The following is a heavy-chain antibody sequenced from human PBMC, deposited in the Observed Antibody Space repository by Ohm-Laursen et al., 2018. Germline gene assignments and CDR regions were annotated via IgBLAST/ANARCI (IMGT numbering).Heavy chain of an antibody. V-gene: IGHV1-8*01. J-gene: IGHJ5*02. D-gene: IGHD3-10*01. CDR3: ARVPRKAMVRGVGWFDP. CDR2: MNPNSGNT. Sequence: SVKVSCKASGYTFTSYDINWVRQATGQGLEWMGWMNPNSGNTGYAQKFQGRVTMTRNTSISTAYMELSSLRSEDPAVYYCARVPRKAMVRGVGWFDPWGQGTLVTVSS. CDR1: GYTFTSYD.